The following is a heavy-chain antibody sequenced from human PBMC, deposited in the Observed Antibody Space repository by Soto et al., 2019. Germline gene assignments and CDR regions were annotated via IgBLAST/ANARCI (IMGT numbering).Heavy chain of an antibody. CDR3: ARDDATYCGGDCYRYFYYGMDV. CDR2: IIPMFPTA. CDR1: GGTFSNHA. Sequence: SVKVSCKASGGTFSNHAISWVRQAPGQGLGGVGGIIPMFPTADYAQRFQGRVTITADDSTTTVYMELSGLRSEDTAMYYCARDDATYCGGDCYRYFYYGMDVWGQGTTVTVSS. J-gene: IGHJ6*02. D-gene: IGHD2-21*02. V-gene: IGHV1-69*13.